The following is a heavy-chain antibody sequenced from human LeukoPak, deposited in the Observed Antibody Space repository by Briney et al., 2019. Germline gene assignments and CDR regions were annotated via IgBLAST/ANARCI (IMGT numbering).Heavy chain of an antibody. CDR3: AKGGSYRSQPYFDY. D-gene: IGHD3-16*02. CDR2: ITRSSIYI. V-gene: IGHV3-21*04. Sequence: KTGGSLRLSCAASGFTFSSYSMNWVRQAPGKGLEWVSCITRSSIYIYYADSVKGRFTISRDNAKNTLYLQMNSLRAEDTAVYYCAKGGSYRSQPYFDYWGQGTPVTVSS. CDR1: GFTFSSYS. J-gene: IGHJ4*02.